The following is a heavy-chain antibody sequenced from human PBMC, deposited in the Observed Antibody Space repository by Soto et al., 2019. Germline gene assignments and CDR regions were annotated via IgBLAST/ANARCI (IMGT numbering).Heavy chain of an antibody. D-gene: IGHD6-19*01. V-gene: IGHV4-4*02. CDR1: GGSISSSNW. CDR3: ASQGGWYVDY. J-gene: IGHJ4*02. Sequence: TSETLSLTCAVSGGSISSSNWWSWVRQPPGKGLEWIGEIYRSGTTNYNPSLKSRVTISVDKSKNQFSLKLNSVTAADTAVYYCASQGGWYVDYWGQGTLVTVSS. CDR2: IYRSGTT.